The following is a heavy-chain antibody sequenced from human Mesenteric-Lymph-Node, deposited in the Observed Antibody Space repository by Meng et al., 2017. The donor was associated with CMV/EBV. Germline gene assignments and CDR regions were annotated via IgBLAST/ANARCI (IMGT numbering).Heavy chain of an antibody. CDR2: INTKAGKK. D-gene: IGHD2-2*01. V-gene: IGHV7-4-1*02. CDR3: ARDLSSTWSPFQH. CDR1: GNKNKENK. J-gene: IGHJ1*01. Sequence: KDSGNKNKENKRNRVRQDNGQGVEWMGWINTKAGKKKNEKDITGRFVFYMDTSVSTAYLKISSLKAEDTAVYYCARDLSSTWSPFQHWGRGTLVTVSS.